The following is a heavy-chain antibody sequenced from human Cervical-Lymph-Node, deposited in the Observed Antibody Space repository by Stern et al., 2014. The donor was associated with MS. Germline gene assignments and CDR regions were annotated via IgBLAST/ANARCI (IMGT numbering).Heavy chain of an antibody. CDR3: ARDRQYSSVCYGKASGMDV. CDR2: ISRSGSVT. Sequence: VQLVQSGGGLVKPGGSLRLSCAASGFAFSDLYMNWIRQAPAKGLEWVSQISRSGSVTYYADAVKGRFAISRDNVNNSLFLQMNSLRVEDTAVYYCARDRQYSSVCYGKASGMDVWGQGTTVTVSS. J-gene: IGHJ6*02. V-gene: IGHV3-11*01. D-gene: IGHD6-19*01. CDR1: GFAFSDLY.